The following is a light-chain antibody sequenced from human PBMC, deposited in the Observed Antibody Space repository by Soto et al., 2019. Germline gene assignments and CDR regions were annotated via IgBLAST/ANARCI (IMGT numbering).Light chain of an antibody. J-gene: IGKJ1*01. CDR3: QQYGSLPWT. CDR1: QSVTIGY. Sequence: TQSPGTLSLSPGERATLSCWASQSVTIGYLAWFQQKPGQAPRLLIYGARTRATGVPERLRASGYGTDLSITISRMETEDFEVYYCQQYGSLPWTFGHGTKVDI. CDR2: GAR. V-gene: IGKV3-20*01.